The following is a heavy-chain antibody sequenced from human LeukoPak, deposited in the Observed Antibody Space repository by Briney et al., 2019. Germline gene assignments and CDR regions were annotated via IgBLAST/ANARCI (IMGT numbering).Heavy chain of an antibody. CDR3: AKGAYDYIEIAYFDY. V-gene: IGHV3-23*01. CDR2: IIGSSGST. CDR1: GFSFNNYA. D-gene: IGHD5-12*01. Sequence: PGGSLRLSCVAPGFSFNNYAMNWVRQAPGKGLEWVSLIIGSSGSTFYADSVKGRFTISRDKSKNTLYLQMNSLRADDTAVYYCAKGAYDYIEIAYFDYWGQGSLVTVSS. J-gene: IGHJ4*02.